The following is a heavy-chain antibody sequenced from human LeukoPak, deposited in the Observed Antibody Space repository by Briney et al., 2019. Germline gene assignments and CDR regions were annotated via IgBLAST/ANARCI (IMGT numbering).Heavy chain of an antibody. CDR2: ISSSSSTI. V-gene: IGHV3-48*01. D-gene: IGHD2-21*02. CDR3: ARGAPSAYCGGDCYHYFDY. Sequence: PGGSLRLSCAASGFTFSSYSMNWVRQAPGKGLEWVSYISSSSSTIYYADSVKGRFTISRDNAKNSLYLQMNSLRAEDTAVYYCARGAPSAYCGGDCYHYFDYWGQGTQVTVSS. CDR1: GFTFSSYS. J-gene: IGHJ4*02.